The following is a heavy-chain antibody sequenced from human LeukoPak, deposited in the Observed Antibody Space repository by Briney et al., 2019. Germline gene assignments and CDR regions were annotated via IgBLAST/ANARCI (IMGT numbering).Heavy chain of an antibody. CDR2: ISGSGGST. CDR3: AKLGYCSSTSCSYFDY. D-gene: IGHD2-2*01. V-gene: IGHV3-23*01. Sequence: GGSLRLSCAASGFTFSSYAMSWVRQAPGKGLEWVSAISGSGGSTYYADSVKGRFTISRDNSKNTLYLQMNSLRAEDTAVYYCAKLGYCSSTSCSYFDYWGQGALVTVSS. J-gene: IGHJ4*02. CDR1: GFTFSSYA.